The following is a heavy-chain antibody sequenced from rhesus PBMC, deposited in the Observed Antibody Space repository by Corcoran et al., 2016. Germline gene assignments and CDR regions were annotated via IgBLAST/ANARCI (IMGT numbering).Heavy chain of an antibody. CDR3: ARVDSSGWGFDY. CDR2: ISYSGST. D-gene: IGHD6-31*01. V-gene: IGHV4-122*02. Sequence: QLQLQESGPGLVKPSETLSLTCAVSGYSISSGYGWSWIRQPPGKGLEWIGYISYSGSTSYNPSLKSRVTISRDTSKNQFSLKLSSVTAADTAVYYCARVDSSGWGFDYWGQGVLVTVSS. CDR1: GYSISSGYG. J-gene: IGHJ4*01.